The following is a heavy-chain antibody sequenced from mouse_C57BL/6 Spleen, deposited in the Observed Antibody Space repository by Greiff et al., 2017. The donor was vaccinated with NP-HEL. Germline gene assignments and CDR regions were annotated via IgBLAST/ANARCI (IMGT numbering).Heavy chain of an antibody. D-gene: IGHD1-1*01. CDR3: ALPYYCGSSYEWYFDG. CDR1: GYTFTSYW. Sequence: QVQLQQPGAELVMPGASVKLSCKASGYTFTSYWMHWVKQRPGQGLEWIGEIDPSDSYTNYNQKFKGKSTLTVDKSSSTAYMQLSSLTSEDSAVYYCALPYYCGSSYEWYFDGWGTGTTVTVSS. V-gene: IGHV1-69*01. J-gene: IGHJ1*03. CDR2: IDPSDSYT.